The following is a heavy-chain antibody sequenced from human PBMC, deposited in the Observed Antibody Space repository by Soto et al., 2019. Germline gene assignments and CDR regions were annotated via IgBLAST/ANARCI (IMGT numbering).Heavy chain of an antibody. CDR1: GDTFTSYH. CDR3: AGFGLGGGFDY. J-gene: IGHJ4*02. CDR2: INPSGGST. Sequence: ASVKVSCKACGDTFTSYHMHWVRQAPGQGLEWMGIINPSGGSTSYAQKFQGRVTMTRDTSTSTVYMELSSLRSEDTAVYYCAGFGLGGGFDYWGQGTLVTVSS. V-gene: IGHV1-46*01. D-gene: IGHD3-10*01.